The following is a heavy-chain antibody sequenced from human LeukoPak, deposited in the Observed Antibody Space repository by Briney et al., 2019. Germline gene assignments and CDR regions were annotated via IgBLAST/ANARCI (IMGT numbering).Heavy chain of an antibody. CDR2: INWDGDIT. D-gene: IGHD3-9*01. Sequence: GGTLRLSCAASGFTFDDYTMHWVRQPTGKGLEWVSLINWDGDITEYADSVKGRFTISRDNSKNSLFLQMNSLRTEDTALYYCAKGNILTGPPDSWGQGTLVTVSS. V-gene: IGHV3-43*01. J-gene: IGHJ4*02. CDR1: GFTFDDYT. CDR3: AKGNILTGPPDS.